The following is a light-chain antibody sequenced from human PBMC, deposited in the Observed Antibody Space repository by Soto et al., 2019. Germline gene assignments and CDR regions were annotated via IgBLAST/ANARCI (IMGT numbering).Light chain of an antibody. CDR3: MESLQAPYT. V-gene: IGKV2-28*01. CDR2: MGS. J-gene: IGKJ3*01. Sequence: DIVMTQSPLSLPVTPGEPASMSCRSSQSLVHTNGYSYVEWYLQKPGQSPQLLIYMGSNRASGVPGRFSGSGSGTDFTLKIRRVEADDVGVYYCMESLQAPYTVGPGTKVDLK. CDR1: QSLVHTNGYSY.